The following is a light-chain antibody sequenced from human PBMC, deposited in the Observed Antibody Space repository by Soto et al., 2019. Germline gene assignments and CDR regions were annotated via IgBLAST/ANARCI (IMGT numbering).Light chain of an antibody. V-gene: IGKV1-39*01. J-gene: IGKJ1*01. Sequence: DIQMPQSPSSLSASVGERVAIACRASQTISNYLNWYQQKPGQAPKLLISAASSLQSGVPSRFSGSGSGTDFTLIISSLQPEDFATYYCQQTYSAPRTFGQGTKVDIK. CDR3: QQTYSAPRT. CDR1: QTISNY. CDR2: AAS.